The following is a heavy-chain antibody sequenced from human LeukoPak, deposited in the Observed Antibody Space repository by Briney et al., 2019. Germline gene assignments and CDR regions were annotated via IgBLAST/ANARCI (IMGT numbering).Heavy chain of an antibody. CDR2: ISSSSSYI. Sequence: GGSLRLSCAASGFTFSSYSMNWVRQAPGKGLEWVSSISSSSSYIYYADSVKGRFTISRDNAKNSLYLQMNSLRAEDTAVYYCAKDFDYYDLLSAFDIWGQGTMVTVSS. CDR1: GFTFSSYS. D-gene: IGHD3-22*01. J-gene: IGHJ3*02. V-gene: IGHV3-21*04. CDR3: AKDFDYYDLLSAFDI.